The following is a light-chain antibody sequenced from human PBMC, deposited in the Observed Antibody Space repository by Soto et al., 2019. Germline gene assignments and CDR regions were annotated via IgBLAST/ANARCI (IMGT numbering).Light chain of an antibody. Sequence: EIVLSQSPATLSLSPEERATLSCRASQSVSSYLAWYQQKPGQAPRLLIYDASNRATGIPARFSGSGSGTDFTLTISSLEPEDFAVYYCQQRGNWPGTFGQGTKVDI. CDR3: QQRGNWPGT. CDR2: DAS. V-gene: IGKV3-11*01. CDR1: QSVSSY. J-gene: IGKJ1*01.